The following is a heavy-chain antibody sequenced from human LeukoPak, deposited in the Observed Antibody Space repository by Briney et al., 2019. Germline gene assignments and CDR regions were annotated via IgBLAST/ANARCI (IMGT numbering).Heavy chain of an antibody. Sequence: ASVKVSCKVSGYTLTELFMHWVRQAPGKGGEWRGGFDAEDGETIYAQKFQGRVTMTEDTSTDTAYMELSSLRSEDTAVYYCATSLYNWNDWFDPWGQGTLVTVSS. D-gene: IGHD1-1*01. CDR1: GYTLTELF. CDR2: FDAEDGET. V-gene: IGHV1-24*01. CDR3: ATSLYNWNDWFDP. J-gene: IGHJ5*02.